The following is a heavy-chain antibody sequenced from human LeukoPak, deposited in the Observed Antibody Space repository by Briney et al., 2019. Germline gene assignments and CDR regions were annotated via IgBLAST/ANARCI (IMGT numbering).Heavy chain of an antibody. D-gene: IGHD3-16*01. Sequence: PGGSLRLSCAASGFTFSSYAMSWVRQAPGKGLEWVSAISGSGGGTYYADSVKGRFTISRDNSKNTLYLQMNSLRAEDTAVYYCAKGIMITFGGVIDDAFDIWGQGTMVTVSS. J-gene: IGHJ3*02. V-gene: IGHV3-23*01. CDR3: AKGIMITFGGVIDDAFDI. CDR1: GFTFSSYA. CDR2: ISGSGGGT.